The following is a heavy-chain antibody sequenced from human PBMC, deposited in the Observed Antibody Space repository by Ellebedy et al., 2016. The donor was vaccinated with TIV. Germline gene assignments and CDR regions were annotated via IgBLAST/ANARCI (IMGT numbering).Heavy chain of an antibody. V-gene: IGHV3-23*01. CDR3: AKDNFGTNRFDP. D-gene: IGHD3/OR15-3a*01. CDR2: ISGSGGST. J-gene: IGHJ5*02. CDR1: GFTFSSYA. Sequence: GESLKISCAASGFTFSSYAMNWVRQAPGKGLEWVSTISGSGGSTYYTDSVKGRFTISRDNSKSTLFLQMNSLRAEDTAVYYCAKDNFGTNRFDPWGQGTLVTVSS.